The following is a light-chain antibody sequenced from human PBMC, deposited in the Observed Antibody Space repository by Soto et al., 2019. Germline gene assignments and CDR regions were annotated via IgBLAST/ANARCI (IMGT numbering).Light chain of an antibody. CDR3: QQRNNWPWT. CDR2: DAS. V-gene: IGKV3-11*01. Sequence: DNVLTQSPDTLSLSPGERATLSCRASQSVSTYLAWYQQKPGQGPRLLIYDASNRATGIPARFSGSGSGTDFTLTISSLEPEDFAVYYFQQRNNWPWTFGQGTKVEIK. J-gene: IGKJ1*01. CDR1: QSVSTY.